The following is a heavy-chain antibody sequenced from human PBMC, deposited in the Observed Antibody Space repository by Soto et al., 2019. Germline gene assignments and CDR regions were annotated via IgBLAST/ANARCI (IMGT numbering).Heavy chain of an antibody. V-gene: IGHV3-33*01. CDR2: IWYDGSNK. J-gene: IGHJ4*02. CDR1: GFTFSSYG. D-gene: IGHD2-2*01. Sequence: GGSLRLSCAASGFTFSSYGMHWVRQAPGKGLEWVAVIWYDGSNKYYADSVKGRFTISRDNSKNTLYLQMNSLRAEDTAVYYCARDNEKPSHFDYWGQGTLVTVSS. CDR3: ARDNEKPSHFDY.